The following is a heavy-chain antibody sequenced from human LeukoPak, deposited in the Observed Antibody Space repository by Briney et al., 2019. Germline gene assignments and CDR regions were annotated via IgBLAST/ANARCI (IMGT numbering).Heavy chain of an antibody. J-gene: IGHJ3*02. V-gene: IGHV1-8*01. D-gene: IGHD3-3*01. CDR2: MNPNSSNT. Sequence: ASVTVSCKASGYTFTSYDINWVRQATGQGLEWMGWMNPNSSNTGYAQKFQGRVTMTKNTSISTAYMELSSLRSEDTAVYYCARGGITYYDFWSGYFDDAFDIWGQGTMVTVSS. CDR3: ARGGITYYDFWSGYFDDAFDI. CDR1: GYTFTSYD.